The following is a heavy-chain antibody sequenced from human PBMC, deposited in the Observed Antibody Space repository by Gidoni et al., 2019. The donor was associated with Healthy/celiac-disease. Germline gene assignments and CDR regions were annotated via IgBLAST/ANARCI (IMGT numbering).Heavy chain of an antibody. CDR3: ASGGYTANGMDV. CDR1: GFTFSSYA. CDR2: ISYDGSNK. D-gene: IGHD5-18*01. Sequence: QVQLVESGGGVVQPGRSLRLSCAAAGFTFSSYAMHWVRQAPGKGLEWVAVISYDGSNKYYADSVKGRFTISRDNSKNTLYLQMNSLRAEDTAVYYCASGGYTANGMDVWGQGTTVTVSS. V-gene: IGHV3-30*04. J-gene: IGHJ6*02.